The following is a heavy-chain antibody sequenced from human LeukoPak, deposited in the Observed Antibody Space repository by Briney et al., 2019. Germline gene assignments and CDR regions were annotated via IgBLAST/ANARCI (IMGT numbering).Heavy chain of an antibody. J-gene: IGHJ4*02. CDR2: INHSGST. CDR1: GGSFSGYY. CDR3: ALVGATRGYYFYY. V-gene: IGHV4-34*01. D-gene: IGHD1-26*01. Sequence: SETLSLTCAVYGGSFSGYYWSWIRQPPGKGLEWIGEINHSGSTDYNPSLKSRVTISVDTSKNQFSLKLSSVTAADTAVYYCALVGATRGYYFYYWGQGTLVTVSS.